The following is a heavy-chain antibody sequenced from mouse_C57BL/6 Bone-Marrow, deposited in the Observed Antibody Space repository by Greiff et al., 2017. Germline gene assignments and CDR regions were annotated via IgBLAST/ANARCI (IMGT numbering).Heavy chain of an antibody. V-gene: IGHV1-81*01. J-gene: IGHJ2*01. CDR1: GYTFTSYG. CDR2: IYPRSGIT. D-gene: IGHD1-1*01. Sequence: VQRVESGAELARPGASVKLSCKASGYTFTSYGISWVKQRTGQGLEWIGEIYPRSGITYYNEKFKGKATLTADKSSSTAYMELRSLTSEDSAVXFCARCPYYYGSSYGYWGQGTTLTVSS. CDR3: ARCPYYYGSSYGY.